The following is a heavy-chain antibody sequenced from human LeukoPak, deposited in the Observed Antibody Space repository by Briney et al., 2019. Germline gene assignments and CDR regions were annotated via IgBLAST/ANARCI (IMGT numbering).Heavy chain of an antibody. V-gene: IGHV4-61*01. CDR3: ARDSGYSSSQNWFDP. Sequence: SETLSPTCTVSGGSVSSGSYYWSWIRQPPGKGLEWIGYIYYSGSTNYNPSLKSRVTISVDTSKNQFSLKLSSVTAADTAVYYCARDSGYSSSQNWFDPWGQGTLVTVSS. D-gene: IGHD6-13*01. CDR1: GGSVSSGSYY. CDR2: IYYSGST. J-gene: IGHJ5*02.